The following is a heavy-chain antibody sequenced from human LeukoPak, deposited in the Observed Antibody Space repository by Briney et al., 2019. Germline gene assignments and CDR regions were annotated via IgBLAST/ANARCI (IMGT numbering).Heavy chain of an antibody. CDR3: ARDGGFGDYLII. V-gene: IGHV1-18*01. CDR1: GYXYTSYG. CDR2: ISPYNFNT. J-gene: IGHJ3*02. D-gene: IGHD4-17*01. Sequence: GASVKVSCKTSGYXYTSYGISWVRQAPGQGLEWMGWISPYNFNTNYAQKLQGRVTMTTDTSTTTAYMELRSLRADDTAVYYCARDGGFGDYLIIWGQGTMVTVSS.